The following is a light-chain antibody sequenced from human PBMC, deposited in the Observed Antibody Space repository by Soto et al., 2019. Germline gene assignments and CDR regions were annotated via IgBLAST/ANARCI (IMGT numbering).Light chain of an antibody. CDR2: EVN. CDR3: FSYGGDRI. J-gene: IGLJ2*01. V-gene: IGLV2-23*02. Sequence: QSALTQPASVSGSPGQSIAISCTGTSSNVGGYNFVSWYQQHPGKAPKLLIYEVNKRPSGVSNRFSGSKSDNTASLTISGLQAEDEADYYCFSYGGDRIFGGGTKVTVL. CDR1: SSNVGGYNF.